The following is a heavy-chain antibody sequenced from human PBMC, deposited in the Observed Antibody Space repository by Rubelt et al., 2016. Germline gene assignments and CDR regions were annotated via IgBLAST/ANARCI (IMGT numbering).Heavy chain of an antibody. V-gene: IGHV3-30*04. Sequence: GGGVVQPGRSLRLSCAASGFTFSSYAMHWVRQAPGKGLEWVAVISYDGSNKYYADSVKGRFTISRDNSKNTLYLQMNSLRAEDTAVYYCARVLEYSSSSTRRGTYYYYYGMDVWGQGTTVTVSS. J-gene: IGHJ6*02. CDR2: ISYDGSNK. CDR1: GFTFSSYA. CDR3: ARVLEYSSSSTRRGTYYYYYGMDV. D-gene: IGHD6-6*01.